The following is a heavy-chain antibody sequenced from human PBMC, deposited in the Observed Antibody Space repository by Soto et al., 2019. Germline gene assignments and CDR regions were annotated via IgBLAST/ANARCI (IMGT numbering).Heavy chain of an antibody. Sequence: GASVMVSCKASGYTFTSYAMHWVRQAPGQRLEWMGWINAGNGNTKYSQKFQGRVTITRDTSASTAYMELSSLRSEDTAVYYCARRDYYDRPFDYWGQGTLVTVSS. V-gene: IGHV1-3*01. CDR2: INAGNGNT. CDR1: GYTFTSYA. J-gene: IGHJ4*02. CDR3: ARRDYYDRPFDY. D-gene: IGHD3-22*01.